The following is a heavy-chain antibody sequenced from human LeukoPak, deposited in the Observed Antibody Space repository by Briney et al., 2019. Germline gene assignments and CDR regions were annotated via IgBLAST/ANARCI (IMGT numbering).Heavy chain of an antibody. Sequence: SETLSLTCTVSGDSIRNFYWNWIRQSPGKGLEWIGYIYQSGNTNYNPSLKSRLTMSIDTSTKQFSLNLNSVTAADTAVYYCARGNYGSGSYYVVDFDYWGQGTLATVSS. J-gene: IGHJ4*02. CDR2: IYQSGNT. CDR3: ARGNYGSGSYYVVDFDY. CDR1: GDSIRNFY. V-gene: IGHV4-59*01. D-gene: IGHD3-10*01.